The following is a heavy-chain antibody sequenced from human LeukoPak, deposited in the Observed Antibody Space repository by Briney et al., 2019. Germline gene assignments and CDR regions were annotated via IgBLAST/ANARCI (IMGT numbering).Heavy chain of an antibody. Sequence: GGSLRLSCAASGFTVSSNYMSWVRQAPGKGLEWVSVIYSGGSTYYADSVKGRFTISRGNSKNTLYLQMNSLRAEDTAVYYCARVWLYYFDYWGQGTLVTVSS. V-gene: IGHV3-66*01. J-gene: IGHJ4*02. D-gene: IGHD3-9*01. CDR1: GFTVSSNY. CDR2: IYSGGST. CDR3: ARVWLYYFDY.